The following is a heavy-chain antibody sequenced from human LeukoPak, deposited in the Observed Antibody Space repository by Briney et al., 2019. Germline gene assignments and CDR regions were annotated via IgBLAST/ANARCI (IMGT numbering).Heavy chain of an antibody. D-gene: IGHD3-22*01. Sequence: ASVKVSCKASGYTFTSYGIRWVRQAPGQGLEWMGWISGYNGNTNYAQKVQGRVTMTTDTSTSTAYMELRSLRSDDTAVYYCARGRVDSSGYYNYYYYMDVWGKGTTVTVSS. CDR1: GYTFTSYG. CDR2: ISGYNGNT. V-gene: IGHV1-18*01. CDR3: ARGRVDSSGYYNYYYYMDV. J-gene: IGHJ6*03.